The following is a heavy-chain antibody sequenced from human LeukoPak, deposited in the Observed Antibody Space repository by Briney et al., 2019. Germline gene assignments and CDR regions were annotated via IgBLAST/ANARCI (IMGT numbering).Heavy chain of an antibody. Sequence: SVKVSCKASGGTFSSYAISWVRQAPGQGLEWMGGIIPIFGTANYAQKFQGRVTITADKSTSTAYMELSSLRSEDTAVYYCARARDYYDSSGGYDAFDIWGQGTMVTVSS. V-gene: IGHV1-69*06. CDR3: ARARDYYDSSGGYDAFDI. CDR1: GGTFSSYA. D-gene: IGHD3-22*01. J-gene: IGHJ3*02. CDR2: IIPIFGTA.